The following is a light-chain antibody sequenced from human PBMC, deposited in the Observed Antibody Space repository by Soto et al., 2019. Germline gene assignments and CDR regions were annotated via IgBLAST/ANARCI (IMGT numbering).Light chain of an antibody. CDR1: QSVSSSY. V-gene: IGKV3-20*01. J-gene: IGKJ1*01. Sequence: EIVLTQSPGTLSLSPGERATLSCRASQSVSSSYLAWYQQKPGQAPRLLIYGASSRATGIPDRFSGSGSGTDFTLTISRLEPEDFAVYYWQQSGRSPQTFGQGPKVEIK. CDR3: QQSGRSPQT. CDR2: GAS.